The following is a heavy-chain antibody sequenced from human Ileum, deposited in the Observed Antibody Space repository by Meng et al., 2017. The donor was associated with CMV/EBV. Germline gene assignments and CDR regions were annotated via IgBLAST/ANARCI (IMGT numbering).Heavy chain of an antibody. V-gene: IGHV3-74*01. CDR2: INSDGSST. J-gene: IGHJ4*02. CDR1: GFTLSSYW. CDR3: ARGNYDFWSGYSLDY. D-gene: IGHD3-3*01. Sequence: SGFTLSSYWMHWVRQPPGKGLVWVSRINSDGSSTSYADSVKGRFTISRDNAKNTLYLQMNSLRAEDTAVYYCARGNYDFWSGYSLDYWGQGTLVTVSS.